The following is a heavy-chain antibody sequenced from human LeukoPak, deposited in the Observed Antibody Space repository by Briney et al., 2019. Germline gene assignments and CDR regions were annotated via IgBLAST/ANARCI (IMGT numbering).Heavy chain of an antibody. Sequence: PSETLSLTCTVSSGSISTSNYYWSWIRQPPGKGLEWIGEINHSGSTNYNPSLKSRVTISVNTSKNQFSLKLSPVTAADTAVYYCATLSPPEYSSSWAINWFDPWGQGTLVTVSS. D-gene: IGHD6-13*01. CDR2: INHSGST. V-gene: IGHV4-39*07. CDR3: ATLSPPEYSSSWAINWFDP. CDR1: SGSISTSNYY. J-gene: IGHJ5*02.